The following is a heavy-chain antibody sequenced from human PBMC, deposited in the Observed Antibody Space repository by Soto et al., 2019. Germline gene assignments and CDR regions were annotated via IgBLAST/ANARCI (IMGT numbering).Heavy chain of an antibody. J-gene: IGHJ3*02. CDR1: GFTFSSYA. V-gene: IGHV3-30-3*01. D-gene: IGHD3-22*01. Sequence: QVQLVESGGGVVQPGRSLRLSCAACGFTFSSYAMHWVRQAPGKGLEWVAVISYDGSNKHYADSVKGRFTISRDNSKNTLYLQMNSLRAEDTAVYYCARSTSDSSGYVDDFDIWGQGTMVTVSS. CDR3: ARSTSDSSGYVDDFDI. CDR2: ISYDGSNK.